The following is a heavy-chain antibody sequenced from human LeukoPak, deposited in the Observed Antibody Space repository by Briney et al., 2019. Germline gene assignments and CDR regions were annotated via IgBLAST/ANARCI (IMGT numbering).Heavy chain of an antibody. V-gene: IGHV1-46*01. D-gene: IGHD3-10*01. CDR1: GYTFTSYY. Sequence: GASVKVSCKASGYTFTSYYMHWVRQPPGQGLEWMGIINPSGGSTSYAQKFQGRVTMTRDTSTSTAYMELSSLRSEDTAVYYCAREPSRGDAFDIWGQGTMVTVSS. J-gene: IGHJ3*02. CDR3: AREPSRGDAFDI. CDR2: INPSGGST.